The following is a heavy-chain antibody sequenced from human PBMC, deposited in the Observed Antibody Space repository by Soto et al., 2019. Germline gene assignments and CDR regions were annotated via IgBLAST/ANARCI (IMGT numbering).Heavy chain of an antibody. CDR3: SKGWHDYDLGNVVDF. V-gene: IGHV3-30*04. CDR1: GFTFNNYA. Sequence: QVQLVESGGGVVQPGRSLRLSCAASGFTFNNYAMHWVRQAPGKGLEWVADILNDGSNKNYADSVKGRFIISRDNWQNTVYLQMNSLRLEDTSFYYCSKGWHDYDLGNVVDFWGQGTMVIVSS. J-gene: IGHJ3*01. CDR2: ILNDGSNK. D-gene: IGHD3-22*01.